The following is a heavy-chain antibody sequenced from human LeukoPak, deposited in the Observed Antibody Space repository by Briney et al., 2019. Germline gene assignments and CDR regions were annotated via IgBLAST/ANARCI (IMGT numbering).Heavy chain of an antibody. J-gene: IGHJ4*02. CDR2: FSGSGGSL. Sequence: GGYLRLSCAASGFPFSSYALSWARQAQGKGLEWVSAFSGSGGSLYYADSVKGRVTISRDNSKNTLYLQMNRLRADDTAVYYCAKLGTDLSITMIVVVHFDYWGQGTLVTVSS. CDR3: AKLGTDLSITMIVVVHFDY. V-gene: IGHV3-23*01. D-gene: IGHD3-22*01. CDR1: GFPFSSYA.